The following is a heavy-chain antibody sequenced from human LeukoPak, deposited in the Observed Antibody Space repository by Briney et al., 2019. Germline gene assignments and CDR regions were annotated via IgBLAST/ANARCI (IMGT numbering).Heavy chain of an antibody. CDR3: ARDLAGVVVPAAIPDAFDI. J-gene: IGHJ3*02. V-gene: IGHV1-18*01. CDR2: ISAYNGNT. D-gene: IGHD2-2*01. Sequence: ASVKVSCKASGYTFTSYGISWVRQAPGQGLEWMGWISAYNGNTNYAQKLQGRVTMTTDTSTSTAYMELRGLRSDDTAVYYCARDLAGVVVPAAIPDAFDIWGQGTMATVSS. CDR1: GYTFTSYG.